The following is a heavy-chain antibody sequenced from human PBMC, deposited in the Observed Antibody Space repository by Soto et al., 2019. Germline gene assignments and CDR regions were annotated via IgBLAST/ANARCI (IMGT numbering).Heavy chain of an antibody. D-gene: IGHD1-26*01. J-gene: IGHJ5*02. CDR2: IVVGSGNT. CDR3: AAVPRVGAFINWFDP. Sequence: GDSVKVSCKASGFTFTSSAMQWVRQARGQRLEWIGWIVVGSGNTNYAQKFQERVTITRDMSTSTAYMELSSLRSEDTAVYYCAAVPRVGAFINWFDPWGQGTLVTVSS. CDR1: GFTFTSSA. V-gene: IGHV1-58*02.